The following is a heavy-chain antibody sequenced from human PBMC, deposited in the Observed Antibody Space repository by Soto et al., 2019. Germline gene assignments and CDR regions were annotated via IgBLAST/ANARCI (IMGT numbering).Heavy chain of an antibody. D-gene: IGHD1-1*01. Sequence: GASVKVSCKASGGTFSSYAISWVRQAPGQGLEWMGGIIPIFGTANYAQKFQGRVTITADESTSTAYMELSSLRSEDTAVYYCARNWNRSKPPGTPGDYCYYYGMDVWGQGTTVTVSS. J-gene: IGHJ6*02. V-gene: IGHV1-69*13. CDR2: IIPIFGTA. CDR1: GGTFSSYA. CDR3: ARNWNRSKPPGTPGDYCYYYGMDV.